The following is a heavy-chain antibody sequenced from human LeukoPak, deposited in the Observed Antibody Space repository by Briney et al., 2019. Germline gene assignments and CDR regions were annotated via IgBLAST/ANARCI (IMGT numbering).Heavy chain of an antibody. CDR1: GFTFDDYA. V-gene: IGHV3-9*01. Sequence: GGSLRLSCAASGFTFDDYAMHWVRQAPGKGLEWVSGISWNSGSIGYADSVKGRFTISRDDAKNSVYLQMNSLRDEDTAVYYCARDSIGSYWGQGTQVTVSS. CDR2: ISWNSGSI. CDR3: ARDSIGSY. J-gene: IGHJ4*02. D-gene: IGHD1-26*01.